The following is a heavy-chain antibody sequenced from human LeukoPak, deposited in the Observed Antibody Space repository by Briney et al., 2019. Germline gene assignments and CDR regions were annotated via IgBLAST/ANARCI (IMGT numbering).Heavy chain of an antibody. CDR3: ARGLSATMARGVPSGNWFDP. CDR2: ISAYNGNT. D-gene: IGHD3-10*01. Sequence: ASVKVSCKASGYTFTSYGISWVRQAPGQGLEWMGWISAYNGNTNYAQKLQGRVTMTTDTSTSTAYMELSSLRSEDTAVYYCARGLSATMARGVPSGNWFDPWGQGTLVTVSS. CDR1: GYTFTSYG. V-gene: IGHV1-18*01. J-gene: IGHJ5*02.